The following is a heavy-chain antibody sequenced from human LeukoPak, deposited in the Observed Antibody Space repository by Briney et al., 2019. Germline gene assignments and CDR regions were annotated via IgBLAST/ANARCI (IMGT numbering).Heavy chain of an antibody. CDR1: GGSISSYY. CDR2: IYYSGST. Sequence: PSETLSLTCTVSGGSISSYYWSWIRQPPGKGLGWIGYIYYSGSTNYNPSLKSRVTISVDTSKNQFSLKLSSVTAADTAVYYCAGSPLNDAFDIWGQGTMVTVSS. V-gene: IGHV4-59*01. J-gene: IGHJ3*02. D-gene: IGHD6-19*01. CDR3: AGSPLNDAFDI.